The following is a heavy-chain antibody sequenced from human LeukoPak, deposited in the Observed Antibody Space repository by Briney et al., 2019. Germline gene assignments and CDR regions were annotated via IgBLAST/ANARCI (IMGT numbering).Heavy chain of an antibody. CDR1: GYTFTGYY. CDR2: INPNSGGT. J-gene: IGHJ4*02. D-gene: IGHD3-22*01. CDR3: VSGVYYDSSGYSFDY. V-gene: IGHV1-2*06. Sequence: ASVKVSCKASGYTFTGYYMHWVRQAPGQGLEWMGRINPNSGGTNYAQKFQGRVTMTRDTSISTAYMELSRLRSDDTAVYYCVSGVYYDSSGYSFDYWGQGTLVTVSS.